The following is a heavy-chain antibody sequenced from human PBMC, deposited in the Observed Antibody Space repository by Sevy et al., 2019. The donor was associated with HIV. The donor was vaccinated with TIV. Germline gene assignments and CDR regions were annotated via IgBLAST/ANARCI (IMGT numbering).Heavy chain of an antibody. J-gene: IGHJ4*02. CDR1: GFTFNSYG. CDR3: ARDLEFYDYGDYGPAFTPDY. V-gene: IGHV3-33*01. CDR2: IWFDGSNK. Sequence: GGSLRLSCATSGFTFNSYGMHWVRQAPGKGLEWVALIWFDGSNKYYADSVKDRFTISRDIVKNTLHLQMNSLRAEDTAVYYCARDLEFYDYGDYGPAFTPDYWGQGTLVTVSS. D-gene: IGHD4-17*01.